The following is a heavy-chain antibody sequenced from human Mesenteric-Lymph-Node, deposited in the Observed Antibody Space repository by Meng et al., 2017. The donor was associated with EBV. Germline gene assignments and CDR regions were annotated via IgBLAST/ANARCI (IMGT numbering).Heavy chain of an antibody. Sequence: VYLRDSGGGLVQLVCSLCLSCAASGFTFSDYYMSWIRQAPGKGLEWVSYISSSGSTIYYADSVKGRFTISRDNAKNSLYLQMNSLRAEDTAVYYCARDLNAHFDYWGQGTLVTVSS. J-gene: IGHJ4*02. CDR1: GFTFSDYY. CDR2: ISSSGSTI. D-gene: IGHD2-2*01. CDR3: ARDLNAHFDY. V-gene: IGHV3-11*01.